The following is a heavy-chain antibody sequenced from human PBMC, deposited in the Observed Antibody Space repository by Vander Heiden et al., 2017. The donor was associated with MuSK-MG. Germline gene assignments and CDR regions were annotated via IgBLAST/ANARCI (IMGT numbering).Heavy chain of an antibody. Sequence: EVLLLESGGYLVQPGGSLRLSWAPSVFTFSSDAMSWVRQAPGKGLECVSTISGSADSTYYADSVKGRFTISRDNSKNTLYLQMNSLRAEDTAVYYCAKRRDYFDSWGQGTLVTVSS. CDR2: ISGSADST. J-gene: IGHJ4*02. V-gene: IGHV3-23*01. CDR1: VFTFSSDA. CDR3: AKRRDYFDS.